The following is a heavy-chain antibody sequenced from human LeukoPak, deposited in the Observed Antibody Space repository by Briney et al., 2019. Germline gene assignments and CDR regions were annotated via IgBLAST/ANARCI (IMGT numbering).Heavy chain of an antibody. CDR3: ARSRLTSRQNISPFDY. CDR2: INPKSGGT. V-gene: IGHV1-2*02. Sequence: ASVKVSCKASGYTFTGYNMHWVRQAPGQGLEWMGWINPKSGGTNYAPKFQGRVTMTRDTSISTAYMELRSLRSDDTAVYYCARSRLTSRQNISPFDYRGQGTLVTVSS. CDR1: GYTFTGYN. J-gene: IGHJ4*02. D-gene: IGHD2-21*01.